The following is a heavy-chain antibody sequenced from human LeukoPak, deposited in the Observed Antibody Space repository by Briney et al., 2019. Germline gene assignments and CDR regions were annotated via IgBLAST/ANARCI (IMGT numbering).Heavy chain of an antibody. J-gene: IGHJ4*02. CDR2: INQDGSAE. V-gene: IGHV3-7*01. CDR3: VRLFGGVTTFDY. CDR1: GFTFSTYS. D-gene: IGHD4-17*01. Sequence: GGSLRLSCAASGFTFSTYSMIGVGQAPGKGLIWLASINQDGSAEYYVDSVRGRFTISRDNAKNSLYLQVNSLRVDDTAVYYCVRLFGGVTTFDYWGQGTLVTVSS.